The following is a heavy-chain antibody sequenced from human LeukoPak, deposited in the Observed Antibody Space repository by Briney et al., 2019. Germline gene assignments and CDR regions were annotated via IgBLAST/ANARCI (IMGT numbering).Heavy chain of an antibody. CDR3: ARDPTGYDSSGYYYFLNGMDV. D-gene: IGHD3-22*01. CDR2: IKQDGSEK. CDR1: GFTFSSYW. V-gene: IGHV3-7*03. Sequence: GGSLRLSCAASGFTFSSYWMSWVRQAPGKGLEWVANIKQDGSEKYYVDSVKGRFTISRDNAKNSLYLQMNSLRAEDTAVYYCARDPTGYDSSGYYYFLNGMDVWAKGPRSPSP. J-gene: IGHJ6*02.